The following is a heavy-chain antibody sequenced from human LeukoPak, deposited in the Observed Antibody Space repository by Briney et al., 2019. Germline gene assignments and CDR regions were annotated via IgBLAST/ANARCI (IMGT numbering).Heavy chain of an antibody. CDR3: ARDDGYRYGIDY. J-gene: IGHJ4*02. V-gene: IGHV3-30-3*01. Sequence: RTGGSLRLSCAASGFTFSSYAMHWVRQAPGKGLEWVAVISYDGSNKYYADSVKGRFTISRDNSKNTLYLQMNSLRAEDTAVYYCARDDGYRYGIDYWGQGTLVTVSS. D-gene: IGHD5-18*01. CDR1: GFTFSSYA. CDR2: ISYDGSNK.